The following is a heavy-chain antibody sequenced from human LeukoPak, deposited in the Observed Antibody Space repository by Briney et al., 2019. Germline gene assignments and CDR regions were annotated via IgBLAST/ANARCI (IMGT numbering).Heavy chain of an antibody. D-gene: IGHD1-7*01. CDR3: ARDLAPATEWNYADAFDV. CDR2: IIPILGTA. V-gene: IGHV1-69*05. Sequence: SVKVSCKASGGTFSNYGISWVRQAPGQGLEWMGGIIPILGTANYAQKFQGRVTINTDESTSTAYKELSSLGSEDTALYYCARDLAPATEWNYADAFDVWGQGTMVTVSS. CDR1: GGTFSNYG. J-gene: IGHJ3*01.